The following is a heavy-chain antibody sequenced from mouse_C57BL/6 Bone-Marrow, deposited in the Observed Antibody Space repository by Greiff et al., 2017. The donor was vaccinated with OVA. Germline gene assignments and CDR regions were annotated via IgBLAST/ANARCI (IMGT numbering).Heavy chain of an antibody. J-gene: IGHJ1*03. CDR3: TTDYGSSYCWYFDV. V-gene: IGHV14-4*01. Sequence: EVQLQQSGAELVRPGASVKLSCTASGFNIKDDYMHWVKQRPEQGLEWIGWIDPENGDTESASKFQGKATITADTSSNTAYLQLSSLTSEDTAVYYCTTDYGSSYCWYFDVWGTGTTVTVSS. CDR2: IDPENGDT. D-gene: IGHD1-1*01. CDR1: GFNIKDDY.